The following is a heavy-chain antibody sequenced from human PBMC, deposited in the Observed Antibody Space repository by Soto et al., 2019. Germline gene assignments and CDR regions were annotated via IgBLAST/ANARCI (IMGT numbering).Heavy chain of an antibody. CDR1: GFTFSSYG. Sequence: GSLRLSCAASGFTFSSYGMHWVRQAPGKGLEWVAVISYDGSNKYYADSVKGRFTISRDNSKNTLYLQMDSLRVEDTALYFCARRQCSGGACYALYYYGMDVWGQGTTVTVSS. CDR3: ARRQCSGGACYALYYYGMDV. D-gene: IGHD2-15*01. V-gene: IGHV3-30*03. J-gene: IGHJ6*02. CDR2: ISYDGSNK.